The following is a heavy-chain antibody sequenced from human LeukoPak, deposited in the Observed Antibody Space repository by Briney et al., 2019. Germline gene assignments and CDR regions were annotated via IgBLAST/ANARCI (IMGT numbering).Heavy chain of an antibody. CDR2: IYYSGST. CDR1: GGSISSSSYY. CDR3: ARGLRDGFSLSFDY. Sequence: SETLSLTCTVSGGSISSSSYYWGWIRQPPGKGLEWIGSIYYSGSTNYNPSLKSRVTISVDTSKNQFSLKLSSVTAADTAVYYCARGLRDGFSLSFDYWGQGTLVTVSS. D-gene: IGHD5-24*01. V-gene: IGHV4-39*07. J-gene: IGHJ4*02.